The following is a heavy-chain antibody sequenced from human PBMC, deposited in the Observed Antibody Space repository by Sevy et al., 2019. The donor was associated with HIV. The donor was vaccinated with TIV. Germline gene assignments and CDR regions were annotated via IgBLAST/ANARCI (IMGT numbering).Heavy chain of an antibody. J-gene: IGHJ6*02. CDR3: ARGRYSSGWYTSAVLYAYGKDV. D-gene: IGHD6-19*01. CDR1: GLSFSGYY. Sequence: SETLSLTCVVYGLSFSGYYWSWIRQPPGKGLEWVGEINHGGGTNYNPSPKSRITISVDTSKNQFFLTLSSVTDADKAEYYCARGRYSSGWYTSAVLYAYGKDVWGQGTTVTVSS. CDR2: INHGGGT. V-gene: IGHV4-34*01.